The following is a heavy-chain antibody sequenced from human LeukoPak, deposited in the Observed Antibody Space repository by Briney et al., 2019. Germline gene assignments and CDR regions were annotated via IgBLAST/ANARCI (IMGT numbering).Heavy chain of an antibody. V-gene: IGHV4-39*01. D-gene: IGHD5-18*01. J-gene: IGHJ4*02. CDR2: IYYSGST. CDR1: GGSISSSSYY. Sequence: KPSETLSLTCTVSGGSISSSSYYWGWIRQPPGKGLEWIGSIYYSGSTYYNPSLKSRVTISVDTSKNQFSLKLSSVTAADTAVYHCARVVSGSWIRLWLSGYFDYWGQGTLVTVSS. CDR3: ARVVSGSWIRLWLSGYFDY.